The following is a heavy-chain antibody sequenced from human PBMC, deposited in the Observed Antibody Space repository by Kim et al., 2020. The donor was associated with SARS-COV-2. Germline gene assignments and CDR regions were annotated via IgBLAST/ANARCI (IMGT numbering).Heavy chain of an antibody. CDR2: IWYDGSNK. CDR3: AKGDWLFEKNRYYGMDV. Sequence: GGSLRLSCAASGFTFSSYGMHWVRQAPGKGLEWVAVIWYDGSNKYYADSVKGRFTISRDNSKNTLYLQMNSLRAEDTAVYYCAKGDWLFEKNRYYGMDVWGQGTTVTVSS. J-gene: IGHJ6*02. D-gene: IGHD3-9*01. V-gene: IGHV3-33*06. CDR1: GFTFSSYG.